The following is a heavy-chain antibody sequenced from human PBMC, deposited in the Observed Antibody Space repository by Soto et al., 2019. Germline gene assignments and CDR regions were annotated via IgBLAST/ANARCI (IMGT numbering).Heavy chain of an antibody. CDR3: AKATVEYSSSWPFDY. V-gene: IGHV3-23*01. J-gene: IGHJ4*02. Sequence: GGPLRLSCAASGFTFSSYALSWVRQAPGKGLEWISAISGSGSSRYYADSVKGRFTISRDNSKNTLYLLINSLRAEDTAVYYCAKATVEYSSSWPFDYWGQGTLVTVSS. CDR2: ISGSGSSR. D-gene: IGHD6-13*01. CDR1: GFTFSSYA.